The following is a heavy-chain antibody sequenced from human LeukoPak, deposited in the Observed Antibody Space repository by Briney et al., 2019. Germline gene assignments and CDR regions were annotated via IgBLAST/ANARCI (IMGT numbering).Heavy chain of an antibody. V-gene: IGHV1-46*01. Sequence: GASVKVSCKASGYTFTSYYMHWVRQAPGQGLEWMGIINPSGGSTSYAQKFQGRVTMTRDMSTSTVYMELSSLRSEDTAVYYCAKDPLLDGAAAGKDDYWGQGTLVTVSS. CDR1: GYTFTSYY. CDR3: AKDPLLDGAAAGKDDY. J-gene: IGHJ4*02. D-gene: IGHD6-13*01. CDR2: INPSGGST.